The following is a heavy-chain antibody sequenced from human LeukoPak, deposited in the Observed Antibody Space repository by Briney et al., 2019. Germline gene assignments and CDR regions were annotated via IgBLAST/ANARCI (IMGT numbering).Heavy chain of an antibody. Sequence: GESLKISCKHSGYGFTNYWIGWVRRMPGKGLEWMGIIYPGDSDTRYSPSFQGQVTISADKSISTAYLQWSSLKASDTAMYYCALSGIVAFPFDYWGQGTLVTVSS. CDR3: ALSGIVAFPFDY. V-gene: IGHV5-51*01. J-gene: IGHJ4*02. D-gene: IGHD5-12*01. CDR1: GYGFTNYW. CDR2: IYPGDSDT.